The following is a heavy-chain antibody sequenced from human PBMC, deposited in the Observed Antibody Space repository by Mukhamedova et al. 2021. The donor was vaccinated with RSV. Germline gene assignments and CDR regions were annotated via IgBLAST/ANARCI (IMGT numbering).Heavy chain of an antibody. CDR2: ISYDGSNK. CDR1: GFTFSSYA. D-gene: IGHD5-12*01. V-gene: IGHV3-30*04. J-gene: IGHJ3*02. Sequence: GFTFSSYAMHWVRQAPGKGLEWVAVISYDGSNKYYADSVKGRFTISRDNSKNTLYLQMNSLRAEDTAVSYCARTYSGYDLVDAFD. CDR3: ARTYSGYDLVDAFD.